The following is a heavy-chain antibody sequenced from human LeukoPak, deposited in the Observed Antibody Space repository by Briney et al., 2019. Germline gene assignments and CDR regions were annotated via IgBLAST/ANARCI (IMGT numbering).Heavy chain of an antibody. CDR3: AKDSSSWPEYFQH. CDR1: GFTFSSYA. Sequence: ETGGSLRLSCAASGFTFSSYAMSWVRQAPGKGLEWVSAISGSGGSTYYADSVKGRFTISRDNSKNTLYLQMNSLRAEDTAVYYCAKDSSSWPEYFQHWGQGTLVTVSS. CDR2: ISGSGGST. V-gene: IGHV3-23*01. D-gene: IGHD6-13*01. J-gene: IGHJ1*01.